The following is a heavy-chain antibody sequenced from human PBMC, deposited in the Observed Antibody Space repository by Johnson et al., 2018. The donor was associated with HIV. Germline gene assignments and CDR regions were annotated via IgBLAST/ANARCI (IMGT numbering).Heavy chain of an antibody. CDR1: GFTFDDYG. J-gene: IGHJ3*02. D-gene: IGHD1-26*01. CDR3: ARGRPGGWELRRDAFDI. V-gene: IGHV3-20*04. Sequence: VQLVESGGGVVQPGGSLRLSCAASGFTFDDYGMSWVRQAPGKGLEWVSGLNWTGGSTGYADSVNVRCTISRDNAKNSLYLQMNSLSAEDTALYYGARGRPGGWELRRDAFDIWGQGTMVTVSS. CDR2: LNWTGGST.